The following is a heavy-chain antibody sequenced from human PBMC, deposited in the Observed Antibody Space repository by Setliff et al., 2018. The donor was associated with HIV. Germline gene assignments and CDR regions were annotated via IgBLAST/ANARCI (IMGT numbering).Heavy chain of an antibody. CDR1: GYTFTSYG. Sequence: ASVKVSCKASGYTFTSYGISWVRQAPGQGLEWMGWISAYNGNTSYAQKLQGRVTMTTDTSTSTAYMELRSLRSDDTAVYYCARDEAAAGTLRDAFDIWGQGTMVTVS. CDR3: ARDEAAAGTLRDAFDI. D-gene: IGHD6-13*01. J-gene: IGHJ3*02. V-gene: IGHV1-18*01. CDR2: ISAYNGNT.